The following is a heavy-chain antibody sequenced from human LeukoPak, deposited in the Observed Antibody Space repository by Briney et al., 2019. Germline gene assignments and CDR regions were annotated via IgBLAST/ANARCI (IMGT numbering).Heavy chain of an antibody. D-gene: IGHD6-6*01. Sequence: SETLSLTCIVSGGSVKSPDSYWSWIRQPPGKGLEWIGNVYYIGTASYNSSLKSRVTISVDTSKNQFSLEMTSVTAADTAVYYCARNTSSSPWFDPWGQGTLVTVSP. CDR1: GGSVKSPDSY. V-gene: IGHV4-61*08. CDR3: ARNTSSSPWFDP. CDR2: VYYIGTA. J-gene: IGHJ5*02.